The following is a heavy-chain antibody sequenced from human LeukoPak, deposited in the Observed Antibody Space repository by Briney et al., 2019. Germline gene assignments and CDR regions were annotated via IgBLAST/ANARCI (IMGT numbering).Heavy chain of an antibody. V-gene: IGHV4-38-2*01. CDR2: IYHSGST. Sequence: SETLSLTCAVSGYSISSGYYWGWIRQPPGKGLEWIGSIYHSGSTYYNPSPKSRVTISVDTSKNQFSLKLSSVTAADTAVYYCARLYCSSTSCYRWDAFDIWGQGTMVTVSS. J-gene: IGHJ3*02. D-gene: IGHD2-2*01. CDR3: ARLYCSSTSCYRWDAFDI. CDR1: GYSISSGYY.